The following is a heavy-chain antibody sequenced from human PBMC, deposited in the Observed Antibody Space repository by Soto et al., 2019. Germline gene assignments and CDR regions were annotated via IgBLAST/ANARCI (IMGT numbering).Heavy chain of an antibody. D-gene: IGHD3-9*01. J-gene: IGHJ6*02. V-gene: IGHV3-13*01. CDR3: ARGDDILTGYGFRMDV. Sequence: PGGSLRLACAASGFTFSSYDMHLVRQATGKGLEWVSPIGVAGDTYYPGSLKVRFTISRENAKNSLYLQMNSLRAGDTAVYYCARGDDILTGYGFRMDVWGQGTTVTVSS. CDR1: GFTFSSYD. CDR2: IGVAGDT.